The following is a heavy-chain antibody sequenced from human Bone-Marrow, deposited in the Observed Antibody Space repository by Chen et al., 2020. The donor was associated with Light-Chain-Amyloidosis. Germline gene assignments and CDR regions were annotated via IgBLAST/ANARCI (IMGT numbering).Heavy chain of an antibody. D-gene: IGHD5-12*01. Sequence: EVQLEQSGPEVKKHGESLKISWKGYGYTFPNYWFAWVRQMPGKGLEWMVVFSPDASDARYSPSFGVQVTISADKSITTASLQWRSLKASDTAMFYCATRRDGYNFDYWGQGTLVTVSS. CDR2: FSPDASDA. V-gene: IGHV5-51*01. CDR3: ATRRDGYNFDY. J-gene: IGHJ4*02. CDR1: GYTFPNYW.